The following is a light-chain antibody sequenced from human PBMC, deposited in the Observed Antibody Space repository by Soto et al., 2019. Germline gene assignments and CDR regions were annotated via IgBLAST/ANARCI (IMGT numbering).Light chain of an antibody. CDR3: QQYQTWPFP. CDR1: QRDSSH. CDR2: AAS. V-gene: IGKV3-15*01. J-gene: IGKJ2*01. Sequence: EIVMTQSPATLSVSPGEGATLSCRANQRDSSHLAWYQHKPGKAPRLLIHAASTRAPGIPARFSGSGSETEFTRSISSLQSEDIAVDYCQQYQTWPFPFGQGTKLEIK.